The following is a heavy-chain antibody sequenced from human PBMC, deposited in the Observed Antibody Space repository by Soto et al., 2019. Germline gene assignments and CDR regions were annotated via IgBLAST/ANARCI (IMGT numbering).Heavy chain of an antibody. V-gene: IGHV4-39*01. CDR1: GGSISSSSYY. J-gene: IGHJ4*02. CDR2: IYYSGST. Sequence: SETLSLTCTVSGGSISSSSYYWGWIRQPPGEGLEWIGSIYYSGSTYYNPSLKSRVTISVDTSKKQLSLKLSSVTATDTAVYYCARWSTYGDFFDYWGQGTLVTVSS. CDR3: ARWSTYGDFFDY. D-gene: IGHD4-17*01.